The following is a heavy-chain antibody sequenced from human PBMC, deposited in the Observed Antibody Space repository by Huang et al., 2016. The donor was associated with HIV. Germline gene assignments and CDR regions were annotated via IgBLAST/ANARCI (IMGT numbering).Heavy chain of an antibody. V-gene: IGHV1-69*10. CDR3: AREGQNWLGKPFGALAF. Sequence: QAQLVQSGAAVMKPGSSVRVSCKASGVSFSDYAFSWVRRAPGQGVDWMGGISPRCGLTNYAPRLQGRVTISADKSSNTVYLELTSLRSGDTAVYYCAREGQNWLGKPFGALAFWGQGTEVIVSS. J-gene: IGHJ4*03. D-gene: IGHD3-16*01. CDR1: GVSFSDYA. CDR2: ISPRCGLT.